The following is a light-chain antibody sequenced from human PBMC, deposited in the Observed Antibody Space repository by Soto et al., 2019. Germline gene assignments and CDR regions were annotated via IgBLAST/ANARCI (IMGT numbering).Light chain of an antibody. V-gene: IGLV1-47*02. CDR2: SNN. CDR1: PSNIGSNY. Sequence: SVLTQPPSASGIPGQTVTLSCSGSPSNIGSNYVYWYQQLPGTAPKLLIYSNNQRPSGVPDRFSGSKSGTSGSLAISGLRSEDEADYYCAAWEDSVNLWLFGGGTKVTVL. CDR3: AAWEDSVNLWL. J-gene: IGLJ3*02.